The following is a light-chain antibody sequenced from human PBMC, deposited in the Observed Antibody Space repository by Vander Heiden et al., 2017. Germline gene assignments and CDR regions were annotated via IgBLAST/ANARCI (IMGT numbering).Light chain of an antibody. V-gene: IGLV1-40*01. Sequence: QSVLTQPPSVSGAPGQRVTISCPGRSSNIGAGYDVHGYQQLPGTAPKLLIYGNSNRPSGVPDRFSGSKSGTSASLAITGLQAEDEADYYCQSYDSSLSGWVFGGGTKLTVL. J-gene: IGLJ3*02. CDR2: GNS. CDR3: QSYDSSLSGWV. CDR1: SSNIGAGYD.